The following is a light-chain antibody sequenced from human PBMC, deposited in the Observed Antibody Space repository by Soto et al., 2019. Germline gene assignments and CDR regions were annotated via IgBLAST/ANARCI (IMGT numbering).Light chain of an antibody. Sequence: EIVMTQSPATLSVSPGERATLSCRSSQSISSNLAWYQQKPGQAPRLLMFRTSNRATGIPARFSGSGSGTDFTLTINRLEPEDFAVYYCQQYGSSPPTTLGQGTKVDIK. CDR2: RTS. CDR1: QSISSN. V-gene: IGKV3-20*01. J-gene: IGKJ1*01. CDR3: QQYGSSPPTT.